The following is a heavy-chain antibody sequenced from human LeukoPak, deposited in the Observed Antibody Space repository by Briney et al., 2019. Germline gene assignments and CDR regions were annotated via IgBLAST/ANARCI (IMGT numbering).Heavy chain of an antibody. CDR3: AKDNSLDIVATMGFDY. CDR2: ISWNSGSI. D-gene: IGHD5-12*01. V-gene: IGHV3-9*01. CDR1: GFTFDDYA. Sequence: PGRSLRLSCAASGFTFDDYAMHWVRQAPGKGLEWVSGISWNSGSIGHADSVKGRFTISRDNAKNSLYLQMNSLRAEDTALYYCAKDNSLDIVATMGFDYWGQGTLVTVSS. J-gene: IGHJ4*02.